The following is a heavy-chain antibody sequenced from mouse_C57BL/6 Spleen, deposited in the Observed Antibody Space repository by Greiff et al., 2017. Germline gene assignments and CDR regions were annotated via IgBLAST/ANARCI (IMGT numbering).Heavy chain of an antibody. CDR2: IYPGSGNT. J-gene: IGHJ3*01. Sequence: VKLMESGAELVRPGASVKLSCKASGYTFTDYYINWVKQRPGQGLEWIARIYPGSGNTYYNEKFKGKATLTAEKSSSTAYMQLSSLTSEDSAVYFCARSYSNSWFAYWGQGTLVTVSA. CDR3: ARSYSNSWFAY. CDR1: GYTFTDYY. D-gene: IGHD2-5*01. V-gene: IGHV1-76*01.